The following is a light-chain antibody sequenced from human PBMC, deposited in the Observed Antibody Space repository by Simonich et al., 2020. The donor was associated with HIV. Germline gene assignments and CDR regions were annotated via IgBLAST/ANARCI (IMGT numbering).Light chain of an antibody. CDR3: QQYNNWLT. J-gene: IGKJ4*01. CDR1: QSVSSN. V-gene: IGKV3-15*01. Sequence: EIVMTQSPATLSVSPGERATLSCRASQSVSSNLAWYQQKPGQAPRLLIYGASTRATGTPARFSGSGSGTEFTLTISSMQSEDFAVYCCQQYNNWLTFGGGTKVEIK. CDR2: GAS.